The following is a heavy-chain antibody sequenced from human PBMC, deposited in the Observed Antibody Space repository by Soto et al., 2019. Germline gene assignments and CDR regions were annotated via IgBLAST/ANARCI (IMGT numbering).Heavy chain of an antibody. CDR2: IIPILGTA. CDR3: ARDRHYYGSGSYYNAPLFDY. CDR1: GGTFSSYA. J-gene: IGHJ4*02. D-gene: IGHD3-10*01. Sequence: QVQLVQSGAEVKKPGSSVKVSCKASGGTFSSYAISWVRQAPGQGLEGMGGIIPILGTANYAKKFQGRVTVTADESPSTAYMELSSLRSEDTAVYYCARDRHYYGSGSYYNAPLFDYWGQGTLVTVSS. V-gene: IGHV1-69*01.